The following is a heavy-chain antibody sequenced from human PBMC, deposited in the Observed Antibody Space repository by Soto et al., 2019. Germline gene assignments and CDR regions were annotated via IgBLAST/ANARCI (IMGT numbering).Heavy chain of an antibody. CDR2: INNDGSRT. D-gene: IGHD1-26*01. CDR3: GTTFEY. Sequence: GGSVRLSCAASGFTFGNSWMHWVRQVPGEGLVWVSSINNDGSRTWYADSVRGRIAMSRDNARNLVYLQMNSLRAEDTAVYYCGTTFEYWGQGALVTVSS. V-gene: IGHV3-74*01. J-gene: IGHJ4*02. CDR1: GFTFGNSW.